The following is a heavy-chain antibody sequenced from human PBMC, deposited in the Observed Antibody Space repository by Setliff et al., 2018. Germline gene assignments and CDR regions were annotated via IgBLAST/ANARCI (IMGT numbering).Heavy chain of an antibody. CDR3: ASSCSGSTCNAGLDY. CDR2: IWDDGGNK. D-gene: IGHD2-15*01. Sequence: GGSLRLSCAASGFTFSTYRMHWVRQAPGKGLEWVAVIWDDGGNKYHADSVKGRFTISRDNSKNTLYLQMNSLRAEDSAIYFCASSCSGSTCNAGLDYWGQGTLVTVSS. V-gene: IGHV3-33*08. CDR1: GFTFSTYR. J-gene: IGHJ4*02.